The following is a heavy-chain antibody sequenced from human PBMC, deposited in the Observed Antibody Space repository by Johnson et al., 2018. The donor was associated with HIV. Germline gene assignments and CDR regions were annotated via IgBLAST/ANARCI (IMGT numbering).Heavy chain of an antibody. CDR2: IWNDGSHK. D-gene: IGHD2-8*02. J-gene: IGHJ3*01. V-gene: IGHV3-33*06. CDR1: VFTFSYYG. Sequence: QVQLVESGGGVVQTGRSLRLSCAASVFTFSYYGMHWVRQAPGKGLEWVAIIWNDGSHKYYADSVKGRFTISRDNSKNTLYLQMNSLTAEDTAVYYCAKGRELGYCAGGVCSDSFDVWGQGTFVTVSS. CDR3: AKGRELGYCAGGVCSDSFDV.